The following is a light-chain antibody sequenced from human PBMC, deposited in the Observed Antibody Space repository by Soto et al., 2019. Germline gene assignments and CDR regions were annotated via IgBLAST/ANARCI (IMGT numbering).Light chain of an antibody. CDR3: QQRSNLVT. CDR1: QSVSSD. J-gene: IGKJ5*01. V-gene: IGKV3-11*01. Sequence: EIVLTQSPATLSLSPGERATLSCRASQSVSSDLAWYQHKPGQAPRLLIYDASNRATGIPARFSGSGSGTDLTLTISSLEPEDVAVYYCQQRSNLVTFGQGTRLEIK. CDR2: DAS.